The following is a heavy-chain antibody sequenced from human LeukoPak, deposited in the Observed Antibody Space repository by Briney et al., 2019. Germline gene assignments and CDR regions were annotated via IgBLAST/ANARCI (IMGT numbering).Heavy chain of an antibody. Sequence: GGSLRLSCAASGFIFSSYGIHWVRQAPAKGLEGVAVIWYDGSNRYYADSPKGRLTISRDNSKNTLHLQMNSLSAEDTAVYYCARDHSGTYDNVLDYWGQGTLVTVSS. V-gene: IGHV3-33*01. CDR2: IWYDGSNR. J-gene: IGHJ4*02. CDR3: ARDHSGTYDNVLDY. CDR1: GFIFSSYG. D-gene: IGHD3-10*01.